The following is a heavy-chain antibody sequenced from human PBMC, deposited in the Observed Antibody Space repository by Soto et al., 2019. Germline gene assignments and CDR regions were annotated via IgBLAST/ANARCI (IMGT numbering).Heavy chain of an antibody. J-gene: IGHJ6*02. CDR2: IYPGDSNT. V-gene: IGHV5-51*01. CDR3: ARQRIVGATTRYYYYGMDV. CDR1: GYSFTSYW. Sequence: PGESLKISCNGSGYSFTSYWIGWVRQMPGKGLEWMGIIYPGDSNTRYSPSFQGQVTISADKSISTAYLQWSSLKASDTAMYYCARQRIVGATTRYYYYGMDVWGQGTTVTVSS. D-gene: IGHD1-26*01.